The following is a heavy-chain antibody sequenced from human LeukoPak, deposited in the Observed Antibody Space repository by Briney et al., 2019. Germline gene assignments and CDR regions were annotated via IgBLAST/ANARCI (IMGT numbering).Heavy chain of an antibody. CDR2: IKEDGSEK. J-gene: IGHJ4*02. CDR1: GFTLSDNW. CDR3: TRNEK. Sequence: PGGFLRLSCAASGFTLSDNWMSWVRQAPGKGLEWVANIKEDGSEKYYVDSVKGRFTISRDNAINSLYLQMNSLRAEDTAMYYCTRNEKWGQGTLVTVSS. V-gene: IGHV3-7*05.